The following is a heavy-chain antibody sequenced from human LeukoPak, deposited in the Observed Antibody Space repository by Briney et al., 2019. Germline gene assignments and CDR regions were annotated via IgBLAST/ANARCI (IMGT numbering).Heavy chain of an antibody. D-gene: IGHD6-13*01. V-gene: IGHV1-69*05. CDR2: IIPIFGTA. CDR3: ARDGSSWYRNWFDP. J-gene: IGHJ5*02. CDR1: GYTFTGYE. Sequence: SVKVSCKASGYTFTGYEIHWVRQAPGQGLEWMGRIIPIFGTANYAQKFQGRVTITTDESTSTAYMELSSLRSEDTAVYYCARDGSSWYRNWFDPWGQGTLVTVSS.